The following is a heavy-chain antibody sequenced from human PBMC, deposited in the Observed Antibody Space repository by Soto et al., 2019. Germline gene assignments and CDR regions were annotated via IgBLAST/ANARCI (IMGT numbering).Heavy chain of an antibody. CDR1: GGSISSYY. CDR2: IYYSGST. D-gene: IGHD3-22*01. Sequence: SETLSLTCTVSGGSISSYYWSWIRQPPGKGLEWIGYIYYSGSTNYNPSLKSRVTISVDTSKNQFSLKLSSVTAADTAVYYCAREGPDSSGYFPAFDIWGQGTMVTVSS. V-gene: IGHV4-59*12. CDR3: AREGPDSSGYFPAFDI. J-gene: IGHJ3*02.